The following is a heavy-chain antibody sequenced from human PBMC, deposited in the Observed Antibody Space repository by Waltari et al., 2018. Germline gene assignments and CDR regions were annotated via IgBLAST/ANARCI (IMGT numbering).Heavy chain of an antibody. V-gene: IGHV3-21*01. Sequence: EVQLVESGGGLVKPGGSLRLSCAASGFTFTGYTMVWVRQAPGKGLEWVASISRASDYIYYRDSGKGRFTISRDNAKNFVYLEMKSLRAEDTAAYYCAKEGIPGRGGMGAFDAWGQGTLVTVSS. J-gene: IGHJ4*02. D-gene: IGHD2-21*01. CDR1: GFTFTGYT. CDR3: AKEGIPGRGGMGAFDA. CDR2: ISRASDYI.